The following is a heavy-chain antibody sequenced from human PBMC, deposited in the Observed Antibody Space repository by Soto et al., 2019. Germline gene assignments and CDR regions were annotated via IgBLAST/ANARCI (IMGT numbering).Heavy chain of an antibody. J-gene: IGHJ3*02. CDR2: IKQDGSEK. Sequence: GGSLRLSCAASGFTFSSYWMSWVRQAPGKGLEWVANIKQDGSEKYYVDSVKGRFTISRDNAKNSLYLQMNSLRAEDTAVYYCARFAPELHDAFDIWGQGTMVTVSS. D-gene: IGHD2-15*01. CDR3: ARFAPELHDAFDI. CDR1: GFTFSSYW. V-gene: IGHV3-7*01.